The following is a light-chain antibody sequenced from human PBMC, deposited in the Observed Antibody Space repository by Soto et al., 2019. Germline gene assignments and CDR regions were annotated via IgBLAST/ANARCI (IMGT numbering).Light chain of an antibody. CDR3: SSYTSSSTLGV. CDR1: SSDVGGYNY. Sequence: QSALTQPASVSGSPGQSITISCTGTSSDVGGYNYVSWYQQHPGKAPKLMIYEVSNRPSGVSNRFSGSKSGNTASLTISGLQAEDEADDYCSSYTSSSTLGVFGGGTQLTVL. CDR2: EVS. V-gene: IGLV2-14*01. J-gene: IGLJ3*02.